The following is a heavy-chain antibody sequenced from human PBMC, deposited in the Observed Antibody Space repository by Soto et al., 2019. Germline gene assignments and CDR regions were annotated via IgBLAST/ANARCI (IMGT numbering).Heavy chain of an antibody. CDR3: ARALEDFWSGYFAYYYYGMDV. Sequence: QVQLVQSGAEVKKPGSSVKVSCKASGGTFSIYAISWVRQAPGQGLEWLGGVIPIFGTANYAQKFQGSVTITAAESTSTASMELSSLRSEDTAVYYCARALEDFWSGYFAYYYYGMDVSCQGTTVTVSS. CDR1: GGTFSIYA. D-gene: IGHD3-3*01. CDR2: VIPIFGTA. V-gene: IGHV1-69*01. J-gene: IGHJ6*02.